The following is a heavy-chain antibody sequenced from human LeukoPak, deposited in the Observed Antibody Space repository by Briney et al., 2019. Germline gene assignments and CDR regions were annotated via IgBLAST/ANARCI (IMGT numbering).Heavy chain of an antibody. V-gene: IGHV7-4-1*02. CDR2: INTNTGNP. Sequence: ASVKISCKASGYTFTSYAMNWVRQAPGQGLEWMGWINTNTGNPTYAQGFTGRFVFSLDTSVSTAYLQISSLKAEDTAVYYCARGFRIAAHRYFQHWGQGTLVTVSS. CDR1: GYTFTSYA. CDR3: ARGFRIAAHRYFQH. J-gene: IGHJ1*01. D-gene: IGHD6-6*01.